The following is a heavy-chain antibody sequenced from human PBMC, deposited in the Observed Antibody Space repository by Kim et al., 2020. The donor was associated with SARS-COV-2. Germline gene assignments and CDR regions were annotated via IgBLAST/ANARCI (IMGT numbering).Heavy chain of an antibody. CDR1: GGSISSGGYY. CDR2: IYYSGST. J-gene: IGHJ3*02. CDR3: ARATSITMIVVVINAFDI. D-gene: IGHD3-22*01. V-gene: IGHV4-31*03. Sequence: SETLSLTCTVSGGSISSGGYYWSWIRQHPGKGLEWIGYIYYSGSTYYNPSLKSRVTISVDTSKNQFSLKLSSVTAADTAVYYCARATSITMIVVVINAFDIWGQGTMVPVSS.